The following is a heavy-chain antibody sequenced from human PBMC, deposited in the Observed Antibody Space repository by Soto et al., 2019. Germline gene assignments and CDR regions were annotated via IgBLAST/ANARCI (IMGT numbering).Heavy chain of an antibody. CDR2: IYPGDSDT. CDR3: ARLDIVVVPAASFDYYYYYMDV. CDR1: GYSFTSYW. Sequence: GESLKISCKGSGYSFTSYWIGWVRQMPGKGLEWMGIIYPGDSDTRYSPSFQGQVTISADKSISTAYLQWSSLKASDTAMYYCARLDIVVVPAASFDYYYYYMDVWGKGTTVTVSS. J-gene: IGHJ6*03. V-gene: IGHV5-51*01. D-gene: IGHD2-2*03.